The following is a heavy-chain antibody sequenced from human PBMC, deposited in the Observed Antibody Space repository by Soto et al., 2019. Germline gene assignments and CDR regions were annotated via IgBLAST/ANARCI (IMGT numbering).Heavy chain of an antibody. V-gene: IGHV3-23*01. CDR2: ITDSGGST. D-gene: IGHD3-22*01. CDR1: GFTFSTYA. Sequence: GGSLRLSCASSGFTFSTYAMTLVRQALGKGLERVSVITDSGGSTYYADSVKGRFTISRDNSKNTLYLQMNSLRAEDTAVYYCAKLAGSGYYYPIDYWGQGTLVTVSS. CDR3: AKLAGSGYYYPIDY. J-gene: IGHJ4*02.